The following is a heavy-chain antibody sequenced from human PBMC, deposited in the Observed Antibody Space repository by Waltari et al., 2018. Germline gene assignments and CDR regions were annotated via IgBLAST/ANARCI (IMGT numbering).Heavy chain of an antibody. J-gene: IGHJ2*01. CDR1: GFNFDDYS. D-gene: IGHD1-26*01. CDR2: ISCNRGGI. Sequence: EVQLVASGGGLVQPGRSLRLSCAASGFNFDDYSMPWVRQAQGKGLEWVSGISCNRGGIGYEDSVKGRFTISRDNAKNSLYLQMNSLRAEDTALYYCAKDIKGIVGAARVFDLWGRGTLVTVSS. V-gene: IGHV3-9*01. CDR3: AKDIKGIVGAARVFDL.